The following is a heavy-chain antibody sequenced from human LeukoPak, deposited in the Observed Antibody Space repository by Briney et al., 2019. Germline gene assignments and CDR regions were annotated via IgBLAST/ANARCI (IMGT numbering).Heavy chain of an antibody. V-gene: IGHV3-33*01. J-gene: IGHJ4*02. CDR2: IWSTGNRK. D-gene: IGHD1-26*01. CDR1: GFTLRSFG. CDR3: ARDQSGTWTFDY. Sequence: GRSLRLSCEVSGFTLRSFGIHWVRQAPGKGLEWVAVIWSTGNRKYYADSVKGRFSVSRDNSKNTVHLQMNGLRAEDTAVYYCARDQSGTWTFDYWGQGTLVTVSS.